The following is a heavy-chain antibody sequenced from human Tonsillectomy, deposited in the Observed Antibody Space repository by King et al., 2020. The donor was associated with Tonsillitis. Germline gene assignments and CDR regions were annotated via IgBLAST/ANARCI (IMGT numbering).Heavy chain of an antibody. D-gene: IGHD6-13*01. Sequence: VQLVQSGGGLVQPGGSLRLSCVASGFTFDSDWMNWVRQAPGRGLGWVGYIKQDGSDARYVDSVKGRFTISRDNAKNSLFLQMNNLRADDTALYYWARDGTRGAADEYFQDWGQGTLVTVSS. J-gene: IGHJ1*01. V-gene: IGHV3-7*03. CDR1: GFTFDSDW. CDR2: IKQDGSDA. CDR3: ARDGTRGAADEYFQD.